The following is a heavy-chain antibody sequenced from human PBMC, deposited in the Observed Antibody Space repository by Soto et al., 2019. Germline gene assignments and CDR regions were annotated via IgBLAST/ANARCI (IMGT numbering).Heavy chain of an antibody. J-gene: IGHJ4*02. CDR2: ISWRNSTT. CDR3: AREMATSTEIDY. Sequence: EVQLVESGGGLVQPGGSLRLSCAASGFSFNTYSMNWVRQAPVKGLEWVSYISWRNSTTYYADSVKGRFTISRDNAKNSLYLQMNSLTDEDTAVYYCAREMATSTEIDYWGQGTLVTVSS. V-gene: IGHV3-48*02. D-gene: IGHD5-12*01. CDR1: GFSFNTYS.